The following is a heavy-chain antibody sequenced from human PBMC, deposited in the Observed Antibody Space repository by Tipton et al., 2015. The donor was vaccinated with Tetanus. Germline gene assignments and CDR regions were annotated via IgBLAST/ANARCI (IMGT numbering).Heavy chain of an antibody. V-gene: IGHV4-39*07. D-gene: IGHD2-15*01. Sequence: TLSLTCTVSGGSIRSSSYYWSWIRQPPGMGLEWIGEIDQFGNTNYNPSLKSRLTLSVDTSKNQFSLNLRSVIAADTAIYYCARGLGLCTGGSCSFWGQGTPVTVSS. CDR3: ARGLGLCTGGSCSF. CDR2: IDQFGNT. J-gene: IGHJ4*02. CDR1: GGSIRSSSYY.